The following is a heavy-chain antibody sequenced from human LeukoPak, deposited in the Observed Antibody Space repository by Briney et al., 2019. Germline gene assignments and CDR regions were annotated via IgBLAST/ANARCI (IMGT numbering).Heavy chain of an antibody. V-gene: IGHV3-48*01. CDR3: VRDYAYAFDI. D-gene: IGHD4-17*01. Sequence: PGGSLRLSCVASGFTFSYYSMNWARQAPGKGLEWISYIRSRDGTVSYADSVRGRFTISTDTAKNSLFLQMNGLSADDAAVYYCVRDYAYAFDIWGQGTMVTVSS. J-gene: IGHJ3*02. CDR2: IRSRDGTV. CDR1: GFTFSYYS.